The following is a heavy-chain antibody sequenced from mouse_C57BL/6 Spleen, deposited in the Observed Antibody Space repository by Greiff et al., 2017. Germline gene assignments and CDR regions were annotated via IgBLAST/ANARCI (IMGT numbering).Heavy chain of an antibody. Sequence: QVQLQQSGAELARPGASVKLSCKASGYTFTSYGISWVKQRTGQGLEWIGEIYPRSGNTYYNEQFKGKATLTADTSSSTAYIELRSLTSADSAVYFCAKYANWDWFAYWGQGTLVTVSA. V-gene: IGHV1-81*01. CDR2: IYPRSGNT. CDR1: GYTFTSYG. D-gene: IGHD4-1*01. J-gene: IGHJ3*01. CDR3: AKYANWDWFAY.